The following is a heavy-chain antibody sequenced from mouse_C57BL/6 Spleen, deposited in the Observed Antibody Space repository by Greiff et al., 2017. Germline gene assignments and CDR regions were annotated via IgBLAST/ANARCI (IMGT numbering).Heavy chain of an antibody. CDR2: IDPSDSYT. D-gene: IGHD1-3*01. Sequence: QVQLQQPGAELVMPGASVKLSCKASGYTFTSYWMHWVKQRPGQGLEWIGEIDPSDSYTNYNQKFKGKSTLTVDKSSSTAYMQLSSLTSEDSAVYYCARKVVAAKYFDGWGTGTTVTVSS. J-gene: IGHJ1*03. CDR3: ARKVVAAKYFDG. CDR1: GYTFTSYW. V-gene: IGHV1-69*01.